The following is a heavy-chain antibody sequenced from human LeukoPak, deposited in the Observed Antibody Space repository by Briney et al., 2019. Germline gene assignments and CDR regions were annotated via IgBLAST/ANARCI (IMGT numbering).Heavy chain of an antibody. CDR1: RFIFSSYR. D-gene: IGHD3-3*01. CDR3: ARDRSFWSGFHAFDL. CDR2: INQDGSDK. Sequence: GGSLRLSCATSRFIFSSYRMTWVRRTPGKGLEWVASINQDGSDKYYVDSVKGRFTISRDNAKKSLYLEMSSLRAEDTAVYYCARDRSFWSGFHAFDLWGQGTVVTVSS. V-gene: IGHV3-7*01. J-gene: IGHJ3*01.